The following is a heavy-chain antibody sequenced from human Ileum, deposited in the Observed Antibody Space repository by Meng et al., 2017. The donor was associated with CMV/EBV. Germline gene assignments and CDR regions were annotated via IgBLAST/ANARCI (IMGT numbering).Heavy chain of an antibody. Sequence: GGSLRLSCAASGFTFSSYDMHWVRQAPGKGLEWVAVIRNDGTNKYYADSVKGRFTVSRDNSKSTLYLQMNGLRVEDTAVYYCFWGDLWGQGTLVTVS. CDR2: IRNDGTNK. CDR3: FWGDL. CDR1: GFTFSSYD. V-gene: IGHV3-30*02. J-gene: IGHJ5*02. D-gene: IGHD3-16*01.